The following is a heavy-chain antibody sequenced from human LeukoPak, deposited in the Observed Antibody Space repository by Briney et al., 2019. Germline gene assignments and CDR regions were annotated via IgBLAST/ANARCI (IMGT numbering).Heavy chain of an antibody. CDR3: ARDLTTPGVEYYYYGMDV. Sequence: SETLSLTCTVSRGSMSNYYWNWIRQPPGRGLEWIGYIYYSGSTNYNPSPKSRITISLDTSKNQFSLKLSSVTAADTAVYYCARDLTTPGVEYYYYGMDVWGQGTTVTVSS. CDR1: RGSMSNYY. D-gene: IGHD1/OR15-1a*01. J-gene: IGHJ6*02. CDR2: IYYSGST. V-gene: IGHV4-59*01.